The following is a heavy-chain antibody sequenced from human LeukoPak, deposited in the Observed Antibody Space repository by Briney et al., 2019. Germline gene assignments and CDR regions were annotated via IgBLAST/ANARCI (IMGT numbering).Heavy chain of an antibody. Sequence: GESLQISCRGSGYSFTSYGISWVRQMPGKGLEWMGRIDPSDSYTNYSPSFQGHVTISADKSISTAYLQWSSLKASDTAMYYCARHGIAVAVRIHWGRGTLVTVSS. J-gene: IGHJ4*02. D-gene: IGHD6-19*01. CDR3: ARHGIAVAVRIH. V-gene: IGHV5-10-1*01. CDR1: GYSFTSYG. CDR2: IDPSDSYT.